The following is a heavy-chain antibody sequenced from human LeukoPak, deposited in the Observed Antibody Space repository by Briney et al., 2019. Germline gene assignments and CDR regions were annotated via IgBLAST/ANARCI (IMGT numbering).Heavy chain of an antibody. CDR2: IYPGDSDT. J-gene: IGHJ3*02. Sequence: GESLKISCKGSGYTFSTSWIGWVRQMPGKGLEWMGIIYPGDSDTRYSPSFQGQVTISADKSISTAFLQWSSLKASDTAMYYCAATATGSDVFDIWGQGTMVTVSS. CDR1: GYTFSTSW. V-gene: IGHV5-51*01. CDR3: AATATGSDVFDI. D-gene: IGHD2-21*02.